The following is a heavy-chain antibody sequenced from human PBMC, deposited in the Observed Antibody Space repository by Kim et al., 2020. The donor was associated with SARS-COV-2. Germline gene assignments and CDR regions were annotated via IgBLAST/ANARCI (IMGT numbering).Heavy chain of an antibody. V-gene: IGHV3-9*01. Sequence: GGSLRLSCAASGFTFDDYAMHWVRQAPGKGLEWVSGISWNSGSIGYADSVKGRFTISRDNAKNSLYLQMNSLRAEDTALYYCAKDLYYYDSSGYLYWGQGTLVTVSS. CDR3: AKDLYYYDSSGYLY. CDR2: ISWNSGSI. D-gene: IGHD3-22*01. CDR1: GFTFDDYA. J-gene: IGHJ4*02.